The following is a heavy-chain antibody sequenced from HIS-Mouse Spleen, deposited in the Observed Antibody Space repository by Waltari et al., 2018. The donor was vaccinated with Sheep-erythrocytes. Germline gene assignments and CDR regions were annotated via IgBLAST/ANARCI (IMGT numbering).Heavy chain of an antibody. CDR3: ARLYYYDSSGYYFDY. CDR1: GGSISSSSYY. Sequence: QLQLQESGPGLVKPSETLSLTCTVSGGSISSSSYYWGWIRQPPGKGLEWIGSINYSGGTYYNPSLKGRVTISVDTSKNPFSLKLRSVTAADTAVYYCARLYYYDSSGYYFDYWGQGTLVTVSS. CDR2: INYSGGT. J-gene: IGHJ4*02. V-gene: IGHV4-39*01. D-gene: IGHD3-22*01.